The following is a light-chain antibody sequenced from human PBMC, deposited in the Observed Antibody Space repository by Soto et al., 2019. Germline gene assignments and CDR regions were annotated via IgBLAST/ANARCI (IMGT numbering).Light chain of an antibody. CDR2: GAS. J-gene: IGKJ4*01. V-gene: IGKV3-15*01. CDR3: QQYNNWQLT. Sequence: EIVVTQSPATLSVSPGERATLSCRASQSVNSDLAWYQQKPGQAPRLLIYGASTRATGIPVRFSGSGFGTEFTLTISSLQSEDFAVYYCQQYNNWQLTFGGGTKVDIK. CDR1: QSVNSD.